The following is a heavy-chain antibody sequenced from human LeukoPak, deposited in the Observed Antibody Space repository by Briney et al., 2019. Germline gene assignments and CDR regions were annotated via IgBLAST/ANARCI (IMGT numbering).Heavy chain of an antibody. J-gene: IGHJ3*02. V-gene: IGHV4-59*08. D-gene: IGHD3-16*01. CDR1: GGSISSYY. CDR2: IYHNGVT. CDR3: GRSYHDDAWAAFDI. Sequence: SETLSLTCTVSGGSISSYYWSWIRQPPGKGLEWFGSIYHNGVTFYNPSLRSRLSISLDTSKNQFSLRLSSVTAADTAVYYCGRSYHDDAWAAFDIWGQATVVTVSS.